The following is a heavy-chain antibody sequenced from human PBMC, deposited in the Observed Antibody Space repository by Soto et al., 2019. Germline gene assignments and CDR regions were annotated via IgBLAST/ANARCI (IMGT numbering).Heavy chain of an antibody. V-gene: IGHV1-18*01. J-gene: IGHJ4*01. CDR1: GYSFTTYG. CDR3: VRDPGGNSDYERFDY. D-gene: IGHD4-4*01. CDR2: IRAYNGKT. Sequence: ASVKVSCKTSGYSFTTYGFSWVRQAPGQGLEWMGGIRAYNGKTDYAQKFRGRLTLTIDTSTDTTYMDLRSLRSDDTAMYYCVRDPGGNSDYERFDYWG.